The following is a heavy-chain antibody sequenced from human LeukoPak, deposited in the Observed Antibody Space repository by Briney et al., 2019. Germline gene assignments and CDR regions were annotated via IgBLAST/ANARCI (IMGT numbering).Heavy chain of an antibody. CDR3: ARERGGYCSGTSCSRAFDI. Sequence: GGSLRLSCAACGYTFSNYEMNWVRQAPGKGLEWVSYISSSGGTIYYADSVKGRFTISRDNAKNSLYLQMNSLRAEDTAVYYCARERGGYCSGTSCSRAFDIWGQGTMVTVSS. CDR2: ISSSGGTI. CDR1: GYTFSNYE. J-gene: IGHJ3*02. D-gene: IGHD2-2*03. V-gene: IGHV3-48*03.